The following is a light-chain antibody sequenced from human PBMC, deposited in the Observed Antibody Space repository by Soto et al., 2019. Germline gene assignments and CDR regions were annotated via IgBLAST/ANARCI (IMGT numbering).Light chain of an antibody. CDR2: SAS. V-gene: IGKV3-20*01. CDR3: QQFSGSPFT. CDR1: QSVSSNF. Sequence: EMVLTQSPGTLSLSPVERATLSCRASQSVSSNFLAWYQQRPGQAPRLIMYSASSRAIGITDRFSGSGSGTDFTLTISRLEPEDFAVYYCQQFSGSPFTLGPGTTVDVK. J-gene: IGKJ3*01.